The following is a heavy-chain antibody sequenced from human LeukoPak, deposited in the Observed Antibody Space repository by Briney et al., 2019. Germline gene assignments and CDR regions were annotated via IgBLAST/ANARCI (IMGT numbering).Heavy chain of an antibody. V-gene: IGHV4-31*03. D-gene: IGHD1-26*01. Sequence: PSQTLSLTCTVSGGSISSGVYYWSWIRQHPGKGLEWIGYTYYSGSTYYNPSLKSRVSISVDTSKNQFSLRLSSVTAADTAVYYCARDNGLGRGGVDPWGQGTLVTVSS. CDR3: ARDNGLGRGGVDP. J-gene: IGHJ5*02. CDR2: TYYSGST. CDR1: GGSISSGVYY.